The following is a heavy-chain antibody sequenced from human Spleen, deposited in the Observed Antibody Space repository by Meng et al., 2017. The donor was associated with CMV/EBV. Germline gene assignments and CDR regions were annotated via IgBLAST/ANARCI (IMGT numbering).Heavy chain of an antibody. Sequence: ASVKVSCKASGYTFTGYNMHWVRQAPGQGLEWLGWINPKSGGTNYAQKFQGRVTMTRDTSTNTAYMELSRLRSDDTAVYYCARSYGAFTGSYKRGYYSMDVWGHGTTVTVSS. D-gene: IGHD3-9*01. CDR2: INPKSGGT. CDR1: GYTFTGYN. J-gene: IGHJ6*02. CDR3: ARSYGAFTGSYKRGYYSMDV. V-gene: IGHV1-2*02.